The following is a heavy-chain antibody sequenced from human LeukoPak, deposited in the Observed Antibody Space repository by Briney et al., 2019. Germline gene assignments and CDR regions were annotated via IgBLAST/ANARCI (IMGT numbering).Heavy chain of an antibody. CDR3: ARVLRYFDWLSSGDDAFDI. Sequence: PGGSLRLSCAASGFTFSSYWMSWVRQAPGKGLEWVANIKQDGSEKYYVDSVKGRFTISRDNAKNSLYLQMNSLRAEDTAVYYCARVLRYFDWLSSGDDAFDIWGQGTMVTVSS. V-gene: IGHV3-7*02. D-gene: IGHD3-9*01. J-gene: IGHJ3*02. CDR1: GFTFSSYW. CDR2: IKQDGSEK.